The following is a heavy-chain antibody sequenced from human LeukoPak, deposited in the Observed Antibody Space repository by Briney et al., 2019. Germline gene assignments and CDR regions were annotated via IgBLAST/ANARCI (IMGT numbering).Heavy chain of an antibody. V-gene: IGHV1-8*02. Sequence: ASVKVSCKASGYTFTSYAMHWVRQAPGQRLEWMGWMNPNSGNTGYAQKFQGRVTMTRNTSISTAYMELSSLRSEDTAVYYCARGIRKVRGVITTNWFDPWGQGTLVTVSS. CDR2: MNPNSGNT. CDR3: ARGIRKVRGVITTNWFDP. D-gene: IGHD3-10*01. CDR1: GYTFTSYA. J-gene: IGHJ5*02.